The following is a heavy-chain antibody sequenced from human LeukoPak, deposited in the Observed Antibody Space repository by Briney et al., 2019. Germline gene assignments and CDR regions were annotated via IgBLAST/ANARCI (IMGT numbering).Heavy chain of an antibody. D-gene: IGHD3-3*01. CDR1: GYSFTPYW. J-gene: IGHJ4*02. Sequence: GESLKISCKASGYSFTPYWIGWVRQMPGKALGWVGIIYPRDSDTRYSPSFEGQVTISADKSISTAYLHWSSLKASDTAMYYCARRSGTYDPPDYWGQGTLVTVSS. CDR2: IYPRDSDT. V-gene: IGHV5-51*01. CDR3: ARRSGTYDPPDY.